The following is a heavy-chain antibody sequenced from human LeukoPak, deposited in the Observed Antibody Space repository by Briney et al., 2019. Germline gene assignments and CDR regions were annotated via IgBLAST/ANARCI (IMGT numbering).Heavy chain of an antibody. CDR1: GFTFSSYA. CDR3: ARDVKSSGYYLELQHANYYGMDV. Sequence: PGRSLRLSCAASGFTFSSYAMHWVRQAPGKGLEWVAVISYDGSNKYYADSVKGRFTISRDNSMNTLYLQMNSLRAEDTAVYYCARDVKSSGYYLELQHANYYGMDVWGQGTTVTVSS. J-gene: IGHJ6*02. V-gene: IGHV3-30-3*01. D-gene: IGHD3-22*01. CDR2: ISYDGSNK.